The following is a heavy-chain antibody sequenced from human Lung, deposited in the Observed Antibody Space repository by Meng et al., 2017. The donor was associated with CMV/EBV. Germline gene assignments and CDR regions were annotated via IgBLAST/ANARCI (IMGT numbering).Heavy chain of an antibody. J-gene: IGHJ6*02. V-gene: IGHV3-48*03. CDR1: GFTFSSYE. CDR2: ISSSGSTI. D-gene: IGHD4-11*01. CDR3: ARDRTVTTSLYYYYYGMDV. Sequence: SCAASGFTFSSYEMNWVRQAPGKGLEWVSYISSSGSTIYYADSVKGRFTISRDNAKNSLYLQMNSLRAEDTAVYYCARDRTVTTSLYYYYYGMDVWGQGXTVTVSS.